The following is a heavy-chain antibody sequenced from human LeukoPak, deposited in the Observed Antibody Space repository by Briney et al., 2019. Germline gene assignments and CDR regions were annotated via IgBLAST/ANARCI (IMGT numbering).Heavy chain of an antibody. Sequence: SETLSLTCAVSGGSISSSNWWSWVRQPPGKGLEWIGEIYHSGSTNYNPSLKSRVTISLDKSKNQFSLKLSSVTAADTAVYYCAKEVAPLLWFGEFFEDYWGQGTLVTVSS. V-gene: IGHV4-4*02. CDR3: AKEVAPLLWFGEFFEDY. D-gene: IGHD3-10*01. J-gene: IGHJ4*02. CDR2: IYHSGST. CDR1: GGSISSSNW.